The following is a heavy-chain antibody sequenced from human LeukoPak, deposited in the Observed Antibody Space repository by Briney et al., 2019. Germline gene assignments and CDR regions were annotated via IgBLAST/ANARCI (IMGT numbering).Heavy chain of an antibody. CDR1: GYTFTSYG. V-gene: IGHV1-18*01. J-gene: IGHJ5*02. Sequence: GASVKVSCKASGYTFTSYGISWVRQAPGQGLEWMGWISAYNGNTNYAQKHQGRVTMTTDTSTSTAYIELRSLRSDDTAVYYCARDGHRAPNWFDPWGQGTLVTVSS. CDR3: ARDGHRAPNWFDP. CDR2: ISAYNGNT. D-gene: IGHD1-14*01.